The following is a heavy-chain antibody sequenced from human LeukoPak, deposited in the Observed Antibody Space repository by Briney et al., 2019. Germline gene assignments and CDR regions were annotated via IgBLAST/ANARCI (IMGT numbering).Heavy chain of an antibody. CDR3: ARSRPTVTFDY. J-gene: IGHJ4*02. V-gene: IGHV3-30*03. Sequence: GGSLRLSCAASGFTFSHYGMHWVRQAPGKGLEWVAVISSDGSERYYSDSVKGRFTISRDNSKNTLDLQMDSLRAEDTAVYYCARSRPTVTFDYWGQGTLVTVSS. CDR1: GFTFSHYG. CDR2: ISSDGSER. D-gene: IGHD4-11*01.